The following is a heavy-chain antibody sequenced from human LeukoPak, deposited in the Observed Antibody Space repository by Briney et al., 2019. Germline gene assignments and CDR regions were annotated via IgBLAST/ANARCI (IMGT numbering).Heavy chain of an antibody. J-gene: IGHJ4*02. Sequence: SETLSLTCTVSGGSISSSSYYWGWIRQPPGKGLEWIGSIYYSGSTYYNPSLKSRVTISVDTSKNQFSLKLSSVTAADTAVYYCAGGNDPPHFDWLLWGQGTLVTVSS. CDR3: AGGNDPPHFDWLL. D-gene: IGHD3-9*01. CDR2: IYYSGST. CDR1: GGSISSSSYY. V-gene: IGHV4-39*01.